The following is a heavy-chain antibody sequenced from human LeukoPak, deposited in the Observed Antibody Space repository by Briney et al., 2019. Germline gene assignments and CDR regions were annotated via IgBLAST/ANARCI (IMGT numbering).Heavy chain of an antibody. CDR3: ARVSSGWYGGPPSADY. V-gene: IGHV3-21*01. Sequence: PGGSLRLSCAASGFTFSSYSMNWVRQAPGKGLEWVSSISSSSSYIYYADSVKGRFTISRDNAKNSLYLQMNSLRAEDTAVYYCARVSSGWYGGPPSADYWGQGTLVTVSS. CDR2: ISSSSSYI. CDR1: GFTFSSYS. D-gene: IGHD6-19*01. J-gene: IGHJ4*02.